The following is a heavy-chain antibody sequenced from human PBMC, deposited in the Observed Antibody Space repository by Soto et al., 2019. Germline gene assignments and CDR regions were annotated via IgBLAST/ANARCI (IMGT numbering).Heavy chain of an antibody. J-gene: IGHJ6*02. D-gene: IGHD7-27*01. V-gene: IGHV4-61*03. CDR3: AREWGLLPYYVMNF. CDR2: ISYTGST. Sequence: QVQLQESAPGLVKPSETLSLTCIVSGDSVTSGSYYWTWLRQPPGKGLEWIRYISYTGSTKYNPSLQSRVTRAVDTSKNDFYLNLSAVTSADTAVYFCAREWGLLPYYVMNFWGHGTAVTVSS. CDR1: GDSVTSGSYY.